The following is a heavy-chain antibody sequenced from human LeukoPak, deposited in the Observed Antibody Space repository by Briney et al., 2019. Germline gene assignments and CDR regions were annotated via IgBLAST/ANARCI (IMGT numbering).Heavy chain of an antibody. J-gene: IGHJ3*02. CDR3: AKGYYEIHDAFDI. CDR1: GFTSSDYY. V-gene: IGHV3-30*18. D-gene: IGHD3-9*01. Sequence: SGGSLRLSCAASGFTSSDYYMSWIRQAPGKGLEWVAFISYDGRNKYYADSVKGRFTISRDNSKNTLFLQMNSLRAEDTAVYYCAKGYYEIHDAFDIWGQGTMVTVSS. CDR2: ISYDGRNK.